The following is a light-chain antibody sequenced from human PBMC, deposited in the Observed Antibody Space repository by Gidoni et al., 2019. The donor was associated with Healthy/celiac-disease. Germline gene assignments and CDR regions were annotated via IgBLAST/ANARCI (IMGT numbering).Light chain of an antibody. CDR3: QQYNSYV. J-gene: IGKJ1*01. Sequence: DIQMTQSPSTLSASVGDRVTITCRASQSISSWLAWYQQKPGKAPKLLIYKASSLESGVPSRFSGSGSGTEFTLTISSLQPDDFATYYCQQYNSYVFGQXTKVEIK. V-gene: IGKV1-5*03. CDR2: KAS. CDR1: QSISSW.